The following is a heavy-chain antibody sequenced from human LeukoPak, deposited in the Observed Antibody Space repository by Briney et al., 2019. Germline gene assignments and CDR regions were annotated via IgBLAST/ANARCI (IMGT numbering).Heavy chain of an antibody. CDR2: INHSGST. CDR1: GGSFRGYY. V-gene: IGHV4-34*01. D-gene: IGHD1-26*01. Sequence: SETLSLTCAVYGGSFRGYYWSWIRQPPGKGLEWIGEINHSGSTNYNPSLKSRVTISVDTSKNQFSLKLSSVTAADTAVYYCVRRWDAWYFDLWGRGTLVTVSS. CDR3: VRRWDAWYFDL. J-gene: IGHJ2*01.